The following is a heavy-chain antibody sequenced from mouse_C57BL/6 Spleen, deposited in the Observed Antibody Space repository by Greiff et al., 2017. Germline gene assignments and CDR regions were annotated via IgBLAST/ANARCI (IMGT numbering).Heavy chain of an antibody. D-gene: IGHD2-14*01. CDR2: IYPGDGDT. J-gene: IGHJ2*01. Sequence: VQLQQSGPELVKPGASVKISCKASGYAFSSSWMNWVKQRPGKGLEWIGRIYPGDGDTNYNGKFKGKATLTADKSSSTAYMQLSSLTSEDSAVYFCARSAQGTWGYVEYWGQGTTLTVSS. CDR3: ARSAQGTWGYVEY. CDR1: GYAFSSSW. V-gene: IGHV1-82*01.